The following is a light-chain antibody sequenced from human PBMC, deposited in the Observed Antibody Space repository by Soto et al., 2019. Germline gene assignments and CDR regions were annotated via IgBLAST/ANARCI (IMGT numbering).Light chain of an antibody. CDR3: QTWGTGIVI. J-gene: IGLJ2*01. V-gene: IGLV4-69*01. CDR1: SGHSSYA. CDR2: LNSDGSH. Sequence: QAVVTRSPSASASLGASVKLTCTLSSGHSSYAIAWHQQQPEKGPRYLMKLNSDGSHSKGDGIPDRFSGSSSGAERYLTISSLQSEDEADYYCQTWGTGIVIFGGGTKVTVL.